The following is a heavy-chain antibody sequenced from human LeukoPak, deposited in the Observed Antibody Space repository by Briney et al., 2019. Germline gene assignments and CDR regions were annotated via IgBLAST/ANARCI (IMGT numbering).Heavy chain of an antibody. J-gene: IGHJ5*02. CDR3: ARVRDYYDSSGLTP. D-gene: IGHD3-22*01. CDR1: GGSISSSY. Sequence: SETLSLTCTVSGGSISSSYWSWIRQPPGKGLEWIGYIYYTGSTTYNPSLKSRVTISVDTSKNQFSLKLSSVTAADTAVYYCARVRDYYDSSGLTPWGQGTLVTVSS. CDR2: IYYTGST. V-gene: IGHV4-59*01.